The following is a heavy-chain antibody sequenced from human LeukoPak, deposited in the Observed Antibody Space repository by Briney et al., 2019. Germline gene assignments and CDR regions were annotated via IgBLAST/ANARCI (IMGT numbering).Heavy chain of an antibody. CDR2: INHSGST. D-gene: IGHD3-3*01. CDR3: ASRDFWSGYLTSMDV. V-gene: IGHV4-34*01. J-gene: IGHJ6*02. CDR1: GGSFSGYY. Sequence: SETLSLTCAVDGGSFSGYYWSWIRQPPGKGLEWIGEINHSGSTNYNPSLKRRVTISVDTSKNQFSLKLSSVTAADTAVYYCASRDFWSGYLTSMDVWGQGTTVTVSS.